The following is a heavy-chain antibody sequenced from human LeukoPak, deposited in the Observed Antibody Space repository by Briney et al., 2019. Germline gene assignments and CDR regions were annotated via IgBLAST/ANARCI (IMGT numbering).Heavy chain of an antibody. V-gene: IGHV3-7*01. J-gene: IGHJ4*02. CDR1: GFTFSSYW. Sequence: GGSLRLSCAASGFTFSSYWMSWVRQAPGKGLEWVANIKQDGSEKYYVDSVKGRFTTSRDNAKNSLYLQMNSLRAEDTAVYYCARVPYGSSPHFDYWGQGTLVTVSS. D-gene: IGHD2-2*03. CDR3: ARVPYGSSPHFDY. CDR2: IKQDGSEK.